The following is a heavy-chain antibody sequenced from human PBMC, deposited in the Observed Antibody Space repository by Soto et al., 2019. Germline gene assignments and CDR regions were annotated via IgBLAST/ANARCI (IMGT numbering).Heavy chain of an antibody. Sequence: QVQLVQSGAEVKKPGSSVKVSCKAPGGTFSSYAISWVRQAPGQGLKWMGGIIPIFGTAKYAQKFQGRVTITADESTSTGYMVLSSLRSEDTAVYYCARSQGGSSSLDIYYYYYYGMDVWGQGTTVTVSS. CDR2: IIPIFGTA. V-gene: IGHV1-69*01. CDR1: GGTFSSYA. J-gene: IGHJ6*02. D-gene: IGHD2-15*01. CDR3: ARSQGGSSSLDIYYYYYYGMDV.